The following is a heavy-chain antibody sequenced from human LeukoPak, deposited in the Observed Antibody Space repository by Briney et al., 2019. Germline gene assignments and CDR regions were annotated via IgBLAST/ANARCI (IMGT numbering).Heavy chain of an antibody. D-gene: IGHD2-15*01. V-gene: IGHV1-18*01. CDR1: GYTFTSYG. CDR3: ARDLGQPSYCSGGSCYSAVDY. CDR2: ISAYNGNT. J-gene: IGHJ4*02. Sequence: ASVKVSCKASGYTFTSYGISWVRQAPGQGLEWMGWISAYNGNTNYAQKLQGRVTMTTDTSTSTAYMELRSLRSDDTAVYYCARDLGQPSYCSGGSCYSAVDYWGQGTLVTVSS.